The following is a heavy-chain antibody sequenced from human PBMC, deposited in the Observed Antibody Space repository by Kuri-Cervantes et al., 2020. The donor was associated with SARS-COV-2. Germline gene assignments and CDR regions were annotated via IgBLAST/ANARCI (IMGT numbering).Heavy chain of an antibody. V-gene: IGHV1-18*04. D-gene: IGHD1-26*01. Sequence: ASVKVSCKASGYTFITYGSSWVRHAPGQGLEWLGWISVWNRNTDYAQKVQGRVTMTTDTSTSTAYMELRSPRSDDTAVYFCARGYYSHFDYWGQGTLVTVSS. CDR2: ISVWNRNT. J-gene: IGHJ4*02. CDR1: GYTFITYG. CDR3: ARGYYSHFDY.